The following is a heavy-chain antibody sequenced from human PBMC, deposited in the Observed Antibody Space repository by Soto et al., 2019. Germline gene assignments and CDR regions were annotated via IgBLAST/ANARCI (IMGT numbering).Heavy chain of an antibody. CDR1: GGSIISYY. V-gene: IGHV4-59*04. CDR2: MFYSGNT. Sequence: SETLSLTCTVSGGSIISYYWSWIRQPPGKGLEWIGSMFYSGNTYYNPSLKSRVTLSIDTSKNQFSLKLNSVTAADTAVYYCAADTVTLYYYYYGMDVWGQGTTVTVSS. J-gene: IGHJ6*02. D-gene: IGHD4-17*01. CDR3: AADTVTLYYYYYGMDV.